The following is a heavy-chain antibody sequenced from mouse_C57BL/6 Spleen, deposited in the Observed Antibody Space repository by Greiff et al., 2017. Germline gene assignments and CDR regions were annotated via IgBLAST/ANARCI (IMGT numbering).Heavy chain of an antibody. CDR3: TRGYYGSSLSWFAY. CDR1: GYTFTSYW. CDR2: IYPGNSDT. J-gene: IGHJ3*01. Sequence: EVQLQQSGTVLARPGASVKMSCKTSGYTFTSYWMHWVKQRPGQGLEWIGAIYPGNSDTSYNQKFKGKAKLTAVTSASTAYMELSSLTNEDSAVYYCTRGYYGSSLSWFAYWGQGTLVTVSA. D-gene: IGHD1-1*01. V-gene: IGHV1-5*01.